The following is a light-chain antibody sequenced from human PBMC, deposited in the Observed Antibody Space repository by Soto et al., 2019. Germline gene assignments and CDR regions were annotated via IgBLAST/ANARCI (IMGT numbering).Light chain of an antibody. Sequence: DIQMTQSPSTLSASVGDRVIITCRASQSISSWLAWYQQKPGKAPKLLLYGASSLDSGVPSRFSGSGSGPEFTLTISSLQPDDFATYYCQHYDGYSALTFGGGTKVEIK. CDR2: GAS. CDR1: QSISSW. J-gene: IGKJ4*01. V-gene: IGKV1-5*03. CDR3: QHYDGYSALT.